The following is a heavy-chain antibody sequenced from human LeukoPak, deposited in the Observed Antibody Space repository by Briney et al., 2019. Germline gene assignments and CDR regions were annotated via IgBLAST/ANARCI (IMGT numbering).Heavy chain of an antibody. V-gene: IGHV3-23*01. CDR1: GFTFSRSV. CDR2: VTHSGAIT. D-gene: IGHD5-12*01. Sequence: GGSLRLSCAASGFTFSRSVMNWVRQAPGKGLEWVAGVTHSGAITEYADSVRGRFTISRDNSKSTVYLHMNSLRAEDTAVYYCAKEYLRGDNFFDSWGQGTLVTVSS. J-gene: IGHJ4*02. CDR3: AKEYLRGDNFFDS.